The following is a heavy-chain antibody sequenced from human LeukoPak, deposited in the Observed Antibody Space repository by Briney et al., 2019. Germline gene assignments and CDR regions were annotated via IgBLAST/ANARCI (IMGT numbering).Heavy chain of an antibody. CDR1: GFTFSSYA. J-gene: IGHJ5*02. CDR2: ISGSGGST. CDR3: AKESTVTPGNVNWFDT. V-gene: IGHV3-23*01. Sequence: GGSLRLSCAASGFTFSSYAMSWVRQAPGKGLEWVSTISGSGGSTYYADSVKGRFTISRDNSKNTLYLQMNSLRAEDTAVYYCAKESTVTPGNVNWFDTWGQGTLVTVSS. D-gene: IGHD4-17*01.